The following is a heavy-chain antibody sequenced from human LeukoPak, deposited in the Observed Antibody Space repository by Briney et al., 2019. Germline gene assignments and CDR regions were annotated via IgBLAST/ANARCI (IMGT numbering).Heavy chain of an antibody. CDR3: GRQGYTASHYFLDY. Sequence: SETLSLTCTVSSGSIRSYYWGWVRQPPAKGLEWIGRIYTTGTTQYNPPLKSRVTMSVDTSANQFSLNLRSVTAADTAVYYCGRQGYTASHYFLDYWSQGSLVAVS. V-gene: IGHV4-4*07. D-gene: IGHD2-2*02. CDR2: IYTTGTT. J-gene: IGHJ4*02. CDR1: SGSIRSYY.